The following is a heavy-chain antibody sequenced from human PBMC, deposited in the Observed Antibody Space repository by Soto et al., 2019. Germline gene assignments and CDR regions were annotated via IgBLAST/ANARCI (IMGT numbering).Heavy chain of an antibody. J-gene: IGHJ6*02. V-gene: IGHV1-69*13. Sequence: SVKVSCKASGGTFSSYAVSWVRQAPGQGLEWMGGIIPIFGTANYAQKFQGRVTITADESTSTAYMELSSLRSEDTAVYYCARDYYDSSGYLQPYYYYGMDVWGQGTTVTVSS. CDR3: ARDYYDSSGYLQPYYYYGMDV. CDR2: IIPIFGTA. CDR1: GGTFSSYA. D-gene: IGHD3-22*01.